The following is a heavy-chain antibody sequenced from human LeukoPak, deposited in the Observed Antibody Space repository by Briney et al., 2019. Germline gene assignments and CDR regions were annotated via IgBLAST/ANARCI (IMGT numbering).Heavy chain of an antibody. CDR3: ARDLSSTSHIDY. D-gene: IGHD2-2*01. Sequence: SETLSLTCAVSGYFISSGYYWGWIRHPPGKGVEWIGSIYHSGSTSYNPSLKSRVTISVDTSKNQFSLKLSSVTAADTAVYYCARDLSSTSHIDYWGQGTLVTVSS. V-gene: IGHV4-38-2*02. CDR1: GYFISSGYY. CDR2: IYHSGST. J-gene: IGHJ4*02.